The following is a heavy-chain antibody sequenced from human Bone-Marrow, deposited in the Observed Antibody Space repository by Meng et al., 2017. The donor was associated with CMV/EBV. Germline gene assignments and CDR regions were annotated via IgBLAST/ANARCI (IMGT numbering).Heavy chain of an antibody. CDR3: AREFGFIYYYGMDV. CDR1: GFTFSSYW. J-gene: IGHJ6*02. CDR2: IKQDGSEK. Sequence: GGSLRLSCAASGFTFSSYWMSWVRQAPGKGLEWVANIKQDGSEKYYVDSVKGRFTISRDKAKNSLYLQMNSLRAEDTAVYYCAREFGFIYYYGMDVWGQGTTVTVSS. V-gene: IGHV3-7*01. D-gene: IGHD3-10*01.